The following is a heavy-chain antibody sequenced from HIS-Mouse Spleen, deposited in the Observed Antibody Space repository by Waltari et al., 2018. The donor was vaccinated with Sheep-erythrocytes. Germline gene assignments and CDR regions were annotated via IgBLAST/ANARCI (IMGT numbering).Heavy chain of an antibody. V-gene: IGHV4-31*02. Sequence: RXXXEKGLEWIGYIYYSGXTYCNPSLKSRXTISXDTSXNQFSXKLSSVTXAXXAVYYCARASPIYDYVXGSXRPGYFXHWGQGTLVTVSS. J-gene: IGHJ1*01. D-gene: IGHD3-16*02. CDR2: IYYSGXT. CDR3: ARASPIYDYVXGSXRPGYFXH.